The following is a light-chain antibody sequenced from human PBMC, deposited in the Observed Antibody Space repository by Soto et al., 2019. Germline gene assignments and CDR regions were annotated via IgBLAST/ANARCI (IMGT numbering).Light chain of an antibody. V-gene: IGLV2-14*01. CDR1: SSDVGGYIY. J-gene: IGLJ2*01. CDR3: SSYSPTTRGVL. CDR2: EVS. Sequence: QSALAQPASVSGSPGQSITLSCTGTSSDVGGYIYVSWFQHHPGKAPKLIIYEVSNRPSGVSNRFSGSRSDNTASLTISGLQAEDEAIYYCSSYSPTTRGVLFGGGTKLTVL.